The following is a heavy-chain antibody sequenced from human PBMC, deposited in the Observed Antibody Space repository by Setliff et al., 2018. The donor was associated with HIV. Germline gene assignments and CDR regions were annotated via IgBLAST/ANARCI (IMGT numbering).Heavy chain of an antibody. J-gene: IGHJ3*02. CDR1: GGTFSSYA. V-gene: IGHV1-69*13. D-gene: IGHD5-12*01. Sequence: SVKVSCKASGGTFSSYAISWVRQAPGQGLEWMGGIIPIFGTTNYAQTFQGRVTITADESTGTAYMALSRIRSDDTAVYYCVSAGAWQRNALDIWGQGTMVTVSS. CDR2: IIPIFGTT. CDR3: VSAGAWQRNALDI.